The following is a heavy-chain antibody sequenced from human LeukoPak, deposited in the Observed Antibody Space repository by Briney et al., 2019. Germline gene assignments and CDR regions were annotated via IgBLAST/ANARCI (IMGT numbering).Heavy chain of an antibody. J-gene: IGHJ4*02. D-gene: IGHD6-13*01. V-gene: IGHV3-30*18. CDR1: GFTFSDYG. Sequence: GGSLRLSCAASGFTFSDYGMHWVRQAPGKGLEWVALISHDGSNKYYADSVKGRFTISRDNSKSTLYLQVNSLRTEDTAVYYCAKRRAAAGLPVPFDYWGQGTLVTVSS. CDR2: ISHDGSNK. CDR3: AKRRAAAGLPVPFDY.